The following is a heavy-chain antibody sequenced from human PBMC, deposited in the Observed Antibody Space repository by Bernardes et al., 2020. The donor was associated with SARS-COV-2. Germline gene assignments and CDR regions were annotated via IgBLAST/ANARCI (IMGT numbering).Heavy chain of an antibody. D-gene: IGHD6-6*01. V-gene: IGHV3-21*01. J-gene: IGHJ6*02. CDR1: GFTFSSYS. CDR3: ARDSSSSPYYGMDV. CDR2: ISSSSSYI. Sequence: GGSLRLSCAASGFTFSSYSMNWVRQAPGKGLEWVSSISSSSSYIYYADSVKGRFTISRDNAKNSLYLQMNSLRAEDTAVYYCARDSSSSPYYGMDVWGQGTTVTVSS.